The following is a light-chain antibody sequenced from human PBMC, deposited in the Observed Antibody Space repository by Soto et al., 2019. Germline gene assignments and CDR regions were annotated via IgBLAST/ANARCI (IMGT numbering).Light chain of an antibody. CDR1: QSISHF. CDR2: TAS. J-gene: IGKJ2*01. V-gene: IGKV1-39*01. Sequence: DLQMTQSPPSLSASVGDKVTITCRPSQSISHFLNWYQHKPGKAPKLLIYTASSLQSGVPSRFSGGGAGTHFTLTVSSLQPEDSATYFCQQSYTPPQTFGQGTKLEIK. CDR3: QQSYTPPQT.